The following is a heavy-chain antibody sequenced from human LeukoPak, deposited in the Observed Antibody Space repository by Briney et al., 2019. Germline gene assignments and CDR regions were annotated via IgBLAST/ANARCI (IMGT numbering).Heavy chain of an antibody. CDR1: GFTFSSYA. D-gene: IGHD5-18*01. J-gene: IGHJ3*02. V-gene: IGHV3-23*01. CDR2: ISGSGGST. CDR3: AKDRTRGYSYGYAFDI. Sequence: GGSLRLSCAASGFTFSSYAMSWVRQAPGKGLEWVSAISGSGGSTYYADSVKGRFTISRDNSKNTLYLQMNSLRAEDTAVYYCAKDRTRGYSYGYAFDIWGQGTKVTVSS.